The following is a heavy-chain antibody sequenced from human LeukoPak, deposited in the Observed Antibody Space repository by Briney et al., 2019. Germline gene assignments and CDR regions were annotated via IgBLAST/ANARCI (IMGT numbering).Heavy chain of an antibody. J-gene: IGHJ6*02. V-gene: IGHV3-13*01. CDR3: TRDRHGMAV. Sequence: GSLRLSCAASGFTLSDYDMHWVRRGTGKGLEWVSAIGAAGDTYYQGSVKGRFTISRDEAKNFLYLQMNSLRVEDTAVYYCTRDRHGMAVWGQGTTVTVPS. CDR2: IGAAGDT. CDR1: GFTLSDYD.